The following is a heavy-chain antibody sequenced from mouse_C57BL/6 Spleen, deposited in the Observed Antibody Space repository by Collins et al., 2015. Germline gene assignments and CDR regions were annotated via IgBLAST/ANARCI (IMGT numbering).Heavy chain of an antibody. CDR3: ARTQRDYYYGSGYFDV. CDR1: GYAFSSYW. J-gene: IGHJ1*03. V-gene: IGHV1-80*01. CDR2: IYPGDGDT. D-gene: IGHD1-1*01. Sequence: QVQLQQSGAELVKPGASVKISCKASGYAFSSYWMNWVTQRPGKGLEWIGQIYPGDGDTKYNGKFKGKATLTADKSSSTAYMQLSSLTSEDSAVYFCARTQRDYYYGSGYFDVWGTGTTVTVSS.